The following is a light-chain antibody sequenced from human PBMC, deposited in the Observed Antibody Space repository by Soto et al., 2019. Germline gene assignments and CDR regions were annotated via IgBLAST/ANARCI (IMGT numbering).Light chain of an antibody. Sequence: QSVLTQPPSASGSPGQSVTISCTGTSSDVGGYSFVSWYQQHPGKAPKVLIYDVNKRPSGVPDRFSGSKSGNTASLTVSGLQADDEADYYCSSHAVSYNPLVFGPGTKLTVL. J-gene: IGLJ1*01. CDR1: SSDVGGYSF. CDR3: SSHAVSYNPLV. V-gene: IGLV2-8*01. CDR2: DVN.